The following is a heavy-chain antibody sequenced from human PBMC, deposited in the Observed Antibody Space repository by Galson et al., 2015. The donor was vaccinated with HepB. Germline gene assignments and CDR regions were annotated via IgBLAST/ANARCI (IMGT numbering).Heavy chain of an antibody. Sequence: SVKVSCKASGGTFSSYAISWVRQAPGQGLEWMGGIIPIFGTANYAQKFQGRVTITADESTSTAYMELSSLRSEDTAVYYCARDGSHLGADGDWDAFDIWGQGTMVTVSS. J-gene: IGHJ3*02. CDR1: GGTFSSYA. V-gene: IGHV1-69*13. D-gene: IGHD4-17*01. CDR3: ARDGSHLGADGDWDAFDI. CDR2: IIPIFGTA.